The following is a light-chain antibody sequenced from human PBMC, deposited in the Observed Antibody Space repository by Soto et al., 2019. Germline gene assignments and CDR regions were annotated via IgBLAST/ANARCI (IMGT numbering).Light chain of an antibody. CDR2: GAS. CDR3: QQYGSSPWT. CDR1: QSVSSRY. V-gene: IGKV3-20*01. J-gene: IGKJ1*01. Sequence: EIVLTQSPGTLSLSPGERATLSCRASQSVSSRYLGWYQQKHGQAPRLVIYGASSRATGIPGRFSGSVSGTDVTITISRLETEDGAVYYCQQYGSSPWTFGQGTKVDIK.